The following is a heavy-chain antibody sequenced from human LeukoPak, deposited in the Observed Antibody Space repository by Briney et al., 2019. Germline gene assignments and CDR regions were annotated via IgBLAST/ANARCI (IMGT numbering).Heavy chain of an antibody. D-gene: IGHD4-23*01. CDR3: ARSLLGPNGGY. CDR2: IKQDGSEK. Sequence: GGSLRLSCAASGFTFSSYWMSWVRQAPGEGLEWVANIKQDGSEKYYVDSVKGRFTISRDNAKNSLYLQMNRLRAEDTAVYYCARSLLGPNGGYWGQGTLVTVSS. V-gene: IGHV3-7*01. J-gene: IGHJ4*02. CDR1: GFTFSSYW.